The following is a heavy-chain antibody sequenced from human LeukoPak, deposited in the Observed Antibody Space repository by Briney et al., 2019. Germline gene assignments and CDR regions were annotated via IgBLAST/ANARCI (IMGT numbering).Heavy chain of an antibody. CDR1: GGSISSSSYY. J-gene: IGHJ4*02. Sequence: SETLSLTCTVSGGSISSSSYYWGWIRQPPGKGLEWIGSIYYSGSTYYNPSLKSRVTISVDTSKNQFSLKLSSVTAADTAVYYCAGIAAAGRGSFDYWGQGTLVTVSS. CDR3: AGIAAAGRGSFDY. V-gene: IGHV4-39*07. D-gene: IGHD6-13*01. CDR2: IYYSGST.